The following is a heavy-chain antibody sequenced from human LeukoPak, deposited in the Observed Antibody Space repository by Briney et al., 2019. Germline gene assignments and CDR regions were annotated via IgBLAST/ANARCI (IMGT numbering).Heavy chain of an antibody. D-gene: IGHD6-19*01. CDR2: IYHSGST. Sequence: SQTLSLTCTVSGGSISSGGYYWSWIRQPPGKGLEWIGYIYHSGSTYYNPSLKSRVTISVDTSKNQFSLKLSSVTAADTAVYYCARRSSGWYDYWGQGTLVTVSS. V-gene: IGHV4-30-2*01. CDR3: ARRSSGWYDY. CDR1: GGSISSGGYY. J-gene: IGHJ4*02.